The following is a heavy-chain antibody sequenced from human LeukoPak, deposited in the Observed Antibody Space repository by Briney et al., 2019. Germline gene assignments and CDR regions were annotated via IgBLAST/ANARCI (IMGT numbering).Heavy chain of an antibody. CDR3: TAYRSGHY. V-gene: IGHV3-73*01. D-gene: IGHD6-19*01. CDR1: GFTFSDSD. Sequence: GGSLRLSCAASGFTFSDSDIHWVRQASGKGLEWVGRITTKRSNYATAYTASVKGRFTISRHDSENTAYLQMNSLKTEDTALYYCTAYRSGHYWGQGTLVTVSS. CDR2: ITTKRSNYAT. J-gene: IGHJ4*02.